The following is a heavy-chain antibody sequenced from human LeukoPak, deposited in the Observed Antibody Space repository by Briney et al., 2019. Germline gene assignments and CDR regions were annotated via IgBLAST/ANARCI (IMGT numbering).Heavy chain of an antibody. J-gene: IGHJ4*02. Sequence: PGGSLRLSCAASGFTFSSYWMSWVRQAPGKGLEWVANIKQDGSEKYYVDSVKGRFTISRDNAKNSLYLQMNSLRAEDTAVYYCASSYDSSGPFVTYWGQGTLVTVSS. CDR1: GFTFSSYW. CDR3: ASSYDSSGPFVTY. CDR2: IKQDGSEK. D-gene: IGHD3-22*01. V-gene: IGHV3-7*01.